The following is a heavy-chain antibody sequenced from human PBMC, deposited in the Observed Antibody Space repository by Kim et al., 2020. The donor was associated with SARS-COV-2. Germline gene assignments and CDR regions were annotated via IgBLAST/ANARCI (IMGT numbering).Heavy chain of an antibody. CDR3: ARDQSSGWFQIPEFYGMDV. CDR1: GGSISSYY. CDR2: IYYSGRT. Sequence: SETLSLTCTVSGGSISSYYWSWIRQPPGKGLEWIGYIYYSGRTNYNPSLKSRVTISIDTSKNQFSLKLSSVTAADTAVYYCARDQSSGWFQIPEFYGMDVWGQGTTVTVSS. V-gene: IGHV4-59*01. J-gene: IGHJ6*02. D-gene: IGHD6-19*01.